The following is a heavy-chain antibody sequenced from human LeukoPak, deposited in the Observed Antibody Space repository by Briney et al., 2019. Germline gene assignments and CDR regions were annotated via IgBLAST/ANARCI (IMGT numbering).Heavy chain of an antibody. Sequence: GRSLRLSCAASGFTFDDYAMHWVRQAPGKGLEWVSGISWNSGSIGYADSVKGRFTISRDNAKNSLYLQMNSLRAEDTALYYCARSGVGYCSGGSCYYFDYRGQGTLVTVSS. V-gene: IGHV3-9*01. J-gene: IGHJ4*02. CDR2: ISWNSGSI. D-gene: IGHD2-15*01. CDR1: GFTFDDYA. CDR3: ARSGVGYCSGGSCYYFDY.